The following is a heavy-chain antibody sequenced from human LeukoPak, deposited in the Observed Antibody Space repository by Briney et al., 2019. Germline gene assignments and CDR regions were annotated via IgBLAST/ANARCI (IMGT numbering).Heavy chain of an antibody. CDR2: TYYRSKWYN. CDR3: TREGPDAFDI. CDR1: GDSVSTNSAA. Sequence: SQTPSLTCAISGDSVSTNSAAWNWVRQSPSRGLEWLGRTYYRSKWYNDYAVSVKSRITINPDTSKNQLSLQLNFVTPEDTAVYYCTREGPDAFDIWGQGTMVTVSS. J-gene: IGHJ3*02. V-gene: IGHV6-1*01.